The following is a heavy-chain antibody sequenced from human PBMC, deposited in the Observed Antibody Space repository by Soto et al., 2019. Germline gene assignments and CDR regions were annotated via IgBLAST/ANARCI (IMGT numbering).Heavy chain of an antibody. V-gene: IGHV3-23*01. CDR3: AKSFSSNWYDYFDY. D-gene: IGHD6-13*01. Sequence: PGGSLRLSCEASGFPFSDYYMGWIRQAPGRGLEWVSAISGSGGSTYYADSVKGRFTISRDKSKNTLYLQMNSLRAEDTALYYCAKSFSSNWYDYFDYWGQGSLVTVSS. CDR1: GFPFSDYY. CDR2: ISGSGGST. J-gene: IGHJ4*02.